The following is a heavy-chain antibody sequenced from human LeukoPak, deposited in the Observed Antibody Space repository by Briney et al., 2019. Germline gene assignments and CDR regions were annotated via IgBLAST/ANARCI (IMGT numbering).Heavy chain of an antibody. CDR1: GYTFTGYY. CDR2: INPNSGGT. V-gene: IGHV1-2*02. J-gene: IGHJ4*02. Sequence: ASVKVSCKASGYTFTGYYMHWVRRAPGQGLEWMGWINPNSGGTNYAQKFQGRVTMTRDTSISTAYMELSRLRSDDTAVYYCARDGATVTTNIPFDYWGQGTLVTVSS. CDR3: ARDGATVTTNIPFDY. D-gene: IGHD4-17*01.